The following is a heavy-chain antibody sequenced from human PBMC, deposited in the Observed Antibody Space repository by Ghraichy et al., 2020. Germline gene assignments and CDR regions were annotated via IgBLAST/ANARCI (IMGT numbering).Heavy chain of an antibody. D-gene: IGHD2-21*01. J-gene: IGHJ2*01. Sequence: SQTLSLTCTVSGASISTYYWSWIRQPPGKGLEWIGSISYSGSTKSNTSLTSRVTISVAMSKSQFSLKLNSVTAADTAVYYCARLASCGYDCYQTLYCHFDHWGRGALVTVSS. CDR1: GASISTYY. V-gene: IGHV4-59*01. CDR2: ISYSGST. CDR3: ARLASCGYDCYQTLYCHFDH.